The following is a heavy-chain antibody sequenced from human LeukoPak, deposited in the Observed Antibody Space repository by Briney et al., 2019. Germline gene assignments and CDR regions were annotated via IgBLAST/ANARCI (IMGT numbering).Heavy chain of an antibody. Sequence: GGSLRLSCAASGFTFSNYAMSWVRQAPGKGLEWVSAITGSGGNTYYADSVKGRFTISRDNSKNTVFLQMDSLRAEDTVVYYCAKWGDYDVLTGYYVSDYWGQGTLVTVSS. CDR1: GFTFSNYA. J-gene: IGHJ4*02. CDR3: AKWGDYDVLTGYYVSDY. V-gene: IGHV3-23*01. CDR2: ITGSGGNT. D-gene: IGHD3-9*01.